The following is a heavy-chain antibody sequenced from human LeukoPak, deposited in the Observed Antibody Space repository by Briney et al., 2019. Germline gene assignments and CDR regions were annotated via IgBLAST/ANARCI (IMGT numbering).Heavy chain of an antibody. Sequence: SETLSLTCTVSGGSISSSSYYWGWIRQPPGKGLEWIGYIYYSGSTYYNPSLKSRVTISVDTSKNQFSLKLSSVTAADTAVYYCARVYQLLPNWFDPWGQGTLVTVSS. J-gene: IGHJ5*02. V-gene: IGHV4-31*03. CDR3: ARVYQLLPNWFDP. CDR1: GGSISSSSYY. D-gene: IGHD2-2*01. CDR2: IYYSGST.